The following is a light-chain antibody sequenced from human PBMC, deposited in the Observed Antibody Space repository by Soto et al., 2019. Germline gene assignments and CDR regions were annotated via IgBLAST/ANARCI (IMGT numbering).Light chain of an antibody. Sequence: EIVLTQSPGTLSLSLGGRSTLSCRASQSVSSSYLAWYQQKPGQAPRLLIDGASSRATGIPDRCSGSGSGTDCTLTISRLEPEDFAVYYCQQYQNSPRTVGQGTKVDI. J-gene: IGKJ1*01. CDR3: QQYQNSPRT. CDR2: GAS. V-gene: IGKV3-20*01. CDR1: QSVSSSY.